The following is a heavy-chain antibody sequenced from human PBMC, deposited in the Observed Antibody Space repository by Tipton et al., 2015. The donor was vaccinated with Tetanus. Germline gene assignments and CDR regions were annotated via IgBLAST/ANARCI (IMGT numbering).Heavy chain of an antibody. D-gene: IGHD6-13*01. V-gene: IGHV3-30-3*01. CDR1: GFTFSSYA. J-gene: IGHJ6*02. Sequence: AVSGFTFSSYAMHWVRQAPGKGLEWVAVISYDGSNKYYADSVKGRFTISRDNSKNTLYLQMNSLRAEDTAVYYCAQRGVVAAAGTYYYGMDVWGQGTTVTVSS. CDR3: AQRGVVAAAGTYYYGMDV. CDR2: ISYDGSNK.